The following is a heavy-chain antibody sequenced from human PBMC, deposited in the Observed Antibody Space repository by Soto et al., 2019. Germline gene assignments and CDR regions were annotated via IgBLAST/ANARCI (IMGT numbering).Heavy chain of an antibody. CDR3: IQSRCGGDCLQSYASYYYYGMDV. V-gene: IGHV2-5*02. Sequence: QITLKESGPTLVKPTQTLTLTCTFSAFSLSTGGVGVGWIRQPPGKALEWLALIYWDDDKRYSPSLRSRLTTPKHTSKNHVVLTMTNMDPVDTATYYCIQSRCGGDCLQSYASYYYYGMDVWGQGTTVTVSS. CDR1: AFSLSTGGVG. CDR2: IYWDDDK. D-gene: IGHD2-21*02. J-gene: IGHJ6*02.